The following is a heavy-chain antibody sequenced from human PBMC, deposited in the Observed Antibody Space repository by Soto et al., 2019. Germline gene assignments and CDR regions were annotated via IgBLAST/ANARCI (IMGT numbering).Heavy chain of an antibody. CDR3: VRSNYDILAGHSDYFDY. D-gene: IGHD3-9*01. J-gene: IGHJ4*02. Sequence: QVQLVQSGVEVKKPGASVKVSCKVSGYTFDSYDINWVRQAPGQGLEWMGWISAYNGDTNYAQKFQGRVTMTTDTSTGTAYMELRSLRSDETAVYYCVRSNYDILAGHSDYFDYWGQGTLVTVSS. CDR1: GYTFDSYD. CDR2: ISAYNGDT. V-gene: IGHV1-18*01.